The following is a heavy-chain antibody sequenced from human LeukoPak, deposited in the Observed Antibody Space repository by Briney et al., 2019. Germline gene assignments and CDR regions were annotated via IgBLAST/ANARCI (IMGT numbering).Heavy chain of an antibody. J-gene: IGHJ6*03. Sequence: SETLSLTCAVYGGSFSGYYWSWIRQPPGKGLEWIGEINHSGSTNYNPFLKSRVTISVDTSKNQFSLKLSSVTAADTAVYYCARGVLRYFDWLSVYMDVWGKGTTVTVSS. CDR1: GGSFSGYY. D-gene: IGHD3-9*01. V-gene: IGHV4-34*01. CDR2: INHSGST. CDR3: ARGVLRYFDWLSVYMDV.